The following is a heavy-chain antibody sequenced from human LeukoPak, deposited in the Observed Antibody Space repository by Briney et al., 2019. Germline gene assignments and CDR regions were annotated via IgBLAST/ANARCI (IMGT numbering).Heavy chain of an antibody. J-gene: IGHJ4*02. Sequence: SETLSLAGAVYGGSFSGYYWSWLRQPPGKGLEWIGEINHSGSTNYNPSLKSRFTISVDTSKNQFPLKLSSVTAADTAVYYCARATVGPLYSLHYWGQGTLVTVSS. CDR1: GGSFSGYY. CDR2: INHSGST. V-gene: IGHV4-34*01. CDR3: ARATVGPLYSLHY. D-gene: IGHD2-15*01.